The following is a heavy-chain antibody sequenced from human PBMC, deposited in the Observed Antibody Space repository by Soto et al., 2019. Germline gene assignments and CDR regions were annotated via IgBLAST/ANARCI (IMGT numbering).Heavy chain of an antibody. CDR3: AKDRVAGTGFDY. J-gene: IGHJ4*02. CDR1: GYTFTSYY. V-gene: IGHV1-46*03. CDR2: INPSGGST. Sequence: ASVKVSCKASGYTFTSYYMHWVRQAPGQGLEWMGIINPSGGSTSYAQKFQGRVTMTRDTSTSTVYMELSSLRSEDTAVYYCAKDRVAGTGFDYWGQGTLVTAPQ. D-gene: IGHD6-19*01.